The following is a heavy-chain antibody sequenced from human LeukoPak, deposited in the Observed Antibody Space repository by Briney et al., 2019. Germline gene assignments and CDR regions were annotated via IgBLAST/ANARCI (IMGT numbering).Heavy chain of an antibody. D-gene: IGHD3-10*01. J-gene: IGHJ4*02. CDR1: GYTFTRYS. CDR2: ISAYNGDT. CDR3: ARAGLLWFGEFLGN. V-gene: IGHV1-18*01. Sequence: ASVKVSCKASGYTFTRYSIGWVRQAPGQGLEWVGWISAYNGDTKYEQKLQGRVTLTTDASTSTAYMDLRSLRSDDTAVYYCARAGLLWFGEFLGNWGQGTLVTVSS.